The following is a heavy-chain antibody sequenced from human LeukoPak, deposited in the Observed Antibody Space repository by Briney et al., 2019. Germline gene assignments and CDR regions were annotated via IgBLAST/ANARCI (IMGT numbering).Heavy chain of an antibody. Sequence: GESLKISCKGSGYSCTSYWSGWVRQMPGKGLEWMGIIYPGDSDTSYSPSFQGQVTISADKSISTAYLQWSSLKASDTAMYYCARPLKATKDSFDIWGQGTMVTVSS. CDR2: IYPGDSDT. CDR1: GYSCTSYW. CDR3: ARPLKATKDSFDI. V-gene: IGHV5-51*01. J-gene: IGHJ3*02. D-gene: IGHD1-26*01.